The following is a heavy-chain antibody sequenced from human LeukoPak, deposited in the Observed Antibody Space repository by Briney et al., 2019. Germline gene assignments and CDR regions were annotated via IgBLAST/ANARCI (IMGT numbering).Heavy chain of an antibody. D-gene: IGHD6-6*01. CDR1: GGSISSSGYY. J-gene: IGHJ4*02. CDR2: IFYSGST. V-gene: IGHV4-39*01. Sequence: PSETLSLTCTVSGGSISSSGYYWGWIRQPPGKGLEWIGSIFYSGSTYYNPSLKSPVSISVDTSKNQFSLKLSSVTAADTAVYYCARVSSSSRPNFDYWGQGTLVTVSS. CDR3: ARVSSSSRPNFDY.